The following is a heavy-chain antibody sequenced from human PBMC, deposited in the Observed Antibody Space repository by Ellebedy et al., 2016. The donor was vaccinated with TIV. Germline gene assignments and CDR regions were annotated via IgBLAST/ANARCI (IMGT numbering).Heavy chain of an antibody. D-gene: IGHD3-10*01. J-gene: IGHJ6*02. CDR3: ARRMYYYGSGTYYKPGYVYYGMDV. V-gene: IGHV5-51*01. CDR2: IYPGESDT. Sequence: GESLKISCKGSEYSFTTYWIAWVRQKPGKGLEWMGIIYPGESDTTYSPSFQGQVTISVDKSISTAYLQWSSLKASDTAMYYCARRMYYYGSGTYYKPGYVYYGMDVWGQGTTVTVSS. CDR1: EYSFTTYW.